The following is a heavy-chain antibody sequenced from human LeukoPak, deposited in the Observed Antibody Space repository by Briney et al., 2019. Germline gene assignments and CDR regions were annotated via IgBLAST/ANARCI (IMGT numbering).Heavy chain of an antibody. CDR3: ARGRRYYYDSSGCWFDP. D-gene: IGHD3-22*01. CDR2: INHSGST. J-gene: IGHJ5*02. CDR1: GGSLSGYY. V-gene: IGHV4-34*01. Sequence: SETLSLTCAVSGGSLSGYYWTWIRQPPGKGLEWIGEINHSGSTNYNPSLKSRVTISVDTSKNQFSLKLSSVTAADTAVYYCARGRRYYYDSSGCWFDPWGQGTLVTVSS.